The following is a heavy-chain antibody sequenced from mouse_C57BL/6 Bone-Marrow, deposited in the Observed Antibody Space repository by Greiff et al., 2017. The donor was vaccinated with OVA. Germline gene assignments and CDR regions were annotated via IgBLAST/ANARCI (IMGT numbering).Heavy chain of an antibody. CDR2: INPNNGGT. V-gene: IGHV1-22*01. Sequence: EVHLVESGPELVKPGASVKMSCKASGYTFTDYNMHWVKQSHGKSLEWIGYINPNNGGTSYNQKFKGKATLTVNKSSSTAYLALRSLTSEDSAIYYCARVGEDFDVWGTGTTVTVSS. CDR3: ARVGEDFDV. CDR1: GYTFTDYN. D-gene: IGHD3-3*01. J-gene: IGHJ1*03.